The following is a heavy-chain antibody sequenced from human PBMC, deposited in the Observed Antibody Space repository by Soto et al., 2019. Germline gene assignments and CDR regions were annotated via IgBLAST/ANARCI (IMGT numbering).Heavy chain of an antibody. V-gene: IGHV3-23*01. CDR2: ISGSGGNT. D-gene: IGHD6-13*01. Sequence: EVQLLESGGGLVQPGGSLRLSCAASGFTFNNYAMRWVRQAPGKGLDWVSGISGSGGNTHDSDSVEGLFTISRDNSNNALYLQINGLRAEDTAVYYCAKDRKGSITATGRAFDSWGQGTLVTVSS. J-gene: IGHJ4*02. CDR1: GFTFNNYA. CDR3: AKDRKGSITATGRAFDS.